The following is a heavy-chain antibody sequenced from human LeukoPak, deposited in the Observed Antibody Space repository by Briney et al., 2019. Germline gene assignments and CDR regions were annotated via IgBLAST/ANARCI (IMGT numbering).Heavy chain of an antibody. D-gene: IGHD7-27*01. CDR2: IKSKTDGGTT. V-gene: IGHV3-15*05. CDR3: ARGSDWGPRSAFDI. Sequence: PGGSLRLSCAASGFTSSNAWMSWVRQAPGKGLEWVGRIKSKTDGGTTDYAAPVKGRFTISRDDSKNTLYLQMNSLRAEDMAVYYCARGSDWGPRSAFDIWGQGTMVTVSS. CDR1: GFTSSNAW. J-gene: IGHJ3*02.